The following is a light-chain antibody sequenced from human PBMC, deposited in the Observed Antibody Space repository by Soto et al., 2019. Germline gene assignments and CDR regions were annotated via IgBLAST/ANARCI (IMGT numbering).Light chain of an antibody. CDR1: QSVSSSY. CDR3: QQYGGSPLFT. J-gene: IGKJ3*01. V-gene: IGKV3-20*01. CDR2: DAS. Sequence: EIVLTQSPATLSLSPGERATLSCRASQSVSSSYLAWYQQKPGQAPRLLIYDASNRATGIPDRFSGSGSGTDFTLTISRLEPEDFAVYSCQQYGGSPLFTFGPGTRVDFK.